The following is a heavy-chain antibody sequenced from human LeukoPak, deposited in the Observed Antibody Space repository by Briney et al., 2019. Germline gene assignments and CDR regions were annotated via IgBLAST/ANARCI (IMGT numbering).Heavy chain of an antibody. Sequence: GGSLRLSCAAPGFPFSDFYMSWIRQAPGKGLEWVSYISSSATTIYYTDSVKGRFTISRDNAKSSLYLQMNNLRAEDTAVYYCARARWGKYYFDYWGLGTLVTVSS. D-gene: IGHD7-27*01. CDR2: ISSSATTI. V-gene: IGHV3-11*01. CDR3: ARARWGKYYFDY. J-gene: IGHJ4*02. CDR1: GFPFSDFY.